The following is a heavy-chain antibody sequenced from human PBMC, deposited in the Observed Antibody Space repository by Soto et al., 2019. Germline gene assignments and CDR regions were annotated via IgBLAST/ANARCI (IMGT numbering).Heavy chain of an antibody. CDR1: GFSFTHYR. J-gene: IGHJ4*02. Sequence: GGSLRLSCAASGFSFTHYRIHWVRQVPGKGLEWVCRVNADGSSTNYAGFAKGRFTISRDNSKNTAYREMNNLRADDTALYYCAKAGDWNYVFDFWGQGTSVTVSS. D-gene: IGHD1-7*01. CDR3: AKAGDWNYVFDF. V-gene: IGHV3-74*01. CDR2: VNADGSST.